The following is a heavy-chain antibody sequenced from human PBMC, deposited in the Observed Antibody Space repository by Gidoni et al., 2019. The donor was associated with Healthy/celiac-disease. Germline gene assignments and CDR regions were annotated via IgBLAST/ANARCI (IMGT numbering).Heavy chain of an antibody. V-gene: IGHV4-34*01. J-gene: IGHJ6*02. Sequence: QVQLQQWGAGLLKPSETLSLTCAVYGWSFSGYYWSWIRQPPGKGLEWIGEINHSGSTNYNPSPKSRVTISVDTSKNQLSLKLSSVTAADTAVYYCARHALYYDFWSGYGGGYYYYGMDVWGQGTTVTVSS. CDR3: ARHALYYDFWSGYGGGYYYYGMDV. D-gene: IGHD3-3*01. CDR2: INHSGST. CDR1: GWSFSGYY.